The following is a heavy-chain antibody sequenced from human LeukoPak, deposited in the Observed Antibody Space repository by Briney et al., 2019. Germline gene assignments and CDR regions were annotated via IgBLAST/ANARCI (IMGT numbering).Heavy chain of an antibody. J-gene: IGHJ4*02. D-gene: IGHD6-19*01. CDR1: GFTFSSDA. Sequence: GGSLRLSCAASGFTFSSDAMNWVRQAPGKGLEWVSYISSSGSTIYYADSVKGRFTISRDNAKNSLYLQMNSLRAEDTAVYYCARGGVWYSSGWSDYWGQGTLVTVSS. CDR3: ARGGVWYSSGWSDY. V-gene: IGHV3-48*03. CDR2: ISSSGSTI.